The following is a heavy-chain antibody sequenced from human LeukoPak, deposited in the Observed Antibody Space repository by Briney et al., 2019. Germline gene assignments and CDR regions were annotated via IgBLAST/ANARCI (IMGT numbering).Heavy chain of an antibody. CDR1: GGSISSGGYY. J-gene: IGHJ4*02. Sequence: SQTLSLTCTVSGGSISSGGYYWSWIRQHPGKGLEWIGYIYYSGSTNYNPSLKSRVTTSVDTSKNQFSLRLSTVTAADTAVYYCARVGDYAFDNWGQGTLVTVSS. CDR2: IYYSGST. V-gene: IGHV4-31*03. CDR3: ARVGDYAFDN. D-gene: IGHD4-17*01.